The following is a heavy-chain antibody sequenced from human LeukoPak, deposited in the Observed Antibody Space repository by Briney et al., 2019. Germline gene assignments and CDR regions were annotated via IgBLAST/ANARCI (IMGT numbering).Heavy chain of an antibody. Sequence: SETLSLTCTVPGGSITNYYWSRIRQPPGKGLEWIGYIYYSGSTNYNPSLKSRVTMSVDTSKNQFSLRLSSVNAADTAVYFCAREGTSGGLNWLDPWGQGTLVTVSS. J-gene: IGHJ5*02. D-gene: IGHD3-10*01. V-gene: IGHV4-59*12. CDR1: GGSITNYY. CDR2: IYYSGST. CDR3: AREGTSGGLNWLDP.